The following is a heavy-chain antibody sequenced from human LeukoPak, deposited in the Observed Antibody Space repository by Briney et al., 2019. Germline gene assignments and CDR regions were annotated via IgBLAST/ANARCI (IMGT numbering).Heavy chain of an antibody. D-gene: IGHD6-19*01. J-gene: IGHJ4*02. CDR3: AKRDTSGWPPVGLGY. CDR1: GFTFSSYG. CDR2: IRYDGSNK. V-gene: IGHV3-30*02. Sequence: PGGSLRLSGAASGFTFSSYGMHWVRQAPGKGLEWVAFIRYDGSNKYYADSVKGRFTISRDNSKNTLYLQMNSLRAEDTAVYYCAKRDTSGWPPVGLGYWGQGTLVTVSS.